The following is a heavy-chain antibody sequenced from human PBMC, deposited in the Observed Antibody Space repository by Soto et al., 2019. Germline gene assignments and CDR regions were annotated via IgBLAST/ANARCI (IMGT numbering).Heavy chain of an antibody. CDR1: GFTFSNAW. J-gene: IGHJ4*02. CDR3: TTAAKIDWYPFDY. V-gene: IGHV3-15*01. D-gene: IGHD3-9*01. CDR2: IKDKTEGETT. Sequence: EVQLVESGGGLLKPGGSLRLSCAASGFTFSNAWMNWVRQAPGKGLEWVGRIKDKTEGETTDYAAPVKGRFSISRDDSENTLYLQMNSLRTDDTAVYYCTTAAKIDWYPFDYWGQGTLVTVSS.